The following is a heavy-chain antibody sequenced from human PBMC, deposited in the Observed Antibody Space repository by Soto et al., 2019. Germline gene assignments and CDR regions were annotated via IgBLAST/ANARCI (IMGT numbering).Heavy chain of an antibody. CDR1: GYTFTSYG. V-gene: IGHV1-18*01. D-gene: IGHD3-22*01. Sequence: ASVKVSCKASGYTFTSYGISWVRQAPGQGLEWMGWISAYNGNTNYAQKLQGRVTMTTDTSTSTAYMELRSLRSDDTAVYYCARDRGYYDSSGYRNPSYFDYWGQGTLVTVSS. CDR2: ISAYNGNT. CDR3: ARDRGYYDSSGYRNPSYFDY. J-gene: IGHJ4*02.